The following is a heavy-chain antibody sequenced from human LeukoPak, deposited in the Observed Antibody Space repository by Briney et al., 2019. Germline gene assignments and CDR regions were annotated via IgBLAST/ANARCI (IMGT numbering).Heavy chain of an antibody. J-gene: IGHJ6*03. V-gene: IGHV3-30*02. Sequence: GGSLRLSCAASGFTFSSYGMHWVRQAPGKGLEWVAFIRYDGSNKYYPDSVKGRFTISRDNSKNTLYLQMNSLRAEDTAVYYCAKGYYDYVWGSPYYYMDVWGKGTTVTVSS. CDR3: AKGYYDYVWGSPYYYMDV. CDR2: IRYDGSNK. CDR1: GFTFSSYG. D-gene: IGHD3-16*01.